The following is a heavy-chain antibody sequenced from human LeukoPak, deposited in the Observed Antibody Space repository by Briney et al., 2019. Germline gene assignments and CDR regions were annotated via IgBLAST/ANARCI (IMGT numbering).Heavy chain of an antibody. CDR3: ARGDYGDYADFDY. CDR1: GYTFTGYY. J-gene: IGHJ4*02. CDR2: INPNSGGT. D-gene: IGHD4-17*01. Sequence: GASVKVSCKASGYTFTGYYMHWVRQAPGQGLEWMGWINPNSGGTNYAQKFQGRVTMTRDTSISTAYMELSRLRSDDTAVYYCARGDYGDYADFDYWGQGTLVTVSS. V-gene: IGHV1-2*02.